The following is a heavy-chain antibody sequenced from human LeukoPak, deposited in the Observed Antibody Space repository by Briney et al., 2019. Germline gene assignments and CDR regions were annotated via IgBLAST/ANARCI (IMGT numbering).Heavy chain of an antibody. Sequence: GGSLRLSCAASGFTFSRYWMYWVRQTPEKRLVWVSYVNSDGTSTSYADSVKGRFTISRDNAKSTVYLQMNSLRAEDTAVDYCARRDTADDLDYWGQGTLVTVSS. D-gene: IGHD3-3*01. V-gene: IGHV3-74*01. CDR3: ARRDTADDLDY. CDR1: GFTFSRYW. CDR2: VNSDGTST. J-gene: IGHJ4*02.